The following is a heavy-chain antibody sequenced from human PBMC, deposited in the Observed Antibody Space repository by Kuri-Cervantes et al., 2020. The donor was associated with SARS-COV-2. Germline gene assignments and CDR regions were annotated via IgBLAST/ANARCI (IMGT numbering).Heavy chain of an antibody. J-gene: IGHJ6*03. CDR1: GGTFSSYA. V-gene: IGHV1-69*10. D-gene: IGHD2-2*01. CDR2: IIPILGTP. Sequence: SVKVSCKASGGTFSSYAVSWVRQAPGQGLEWMGGIIPILGTPNYAQKFQGRVTMTRDTSISTAYMELSRLRSDDTAVYYCASRSSQNYYYYYYMDVWGKGTTVTVSS. CDR3: ASRSSQNYYYYYYMDV.